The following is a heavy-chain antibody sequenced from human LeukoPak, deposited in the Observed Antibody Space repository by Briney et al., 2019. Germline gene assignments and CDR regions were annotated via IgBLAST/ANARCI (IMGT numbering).Heavy chain of an antibody. V-gene: IGHV4-61*02. Sequence: SQTLSLTCTVSGGSISSGSYYWSWIRQPAGKGLEWIGRIYTSGSTNYNPSLKSRVTISVDTSKNQFSLKLSSVTAADAAVYYCAREPGDYYYDSSGYEGWFDPWGQGTPGTVSS. CDR2: IYTSGST. CDR1: GGSISSGSYY. J-gene: IGHJ5*02. D-gene: IGHD3-22*01. CDR3: AREPGDYYYDSSGYEGWFDP.